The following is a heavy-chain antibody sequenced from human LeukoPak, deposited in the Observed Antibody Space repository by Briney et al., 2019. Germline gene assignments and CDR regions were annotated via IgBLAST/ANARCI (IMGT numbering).Heavy chain of an antibody. Sequence: GGSLRLSCAASGFTFSTYDMNWVRQAPGKGLECLSWLSSSSADSYYAVSVKGRFTISRDNAKNSLYLQMNSLSDEDTAIYYCARVGQYYDAVTGDYVHSTIDYWGQGTLVSVSS. D-gene: IGHD3-9*01. CDR3: ARVGQYYDAVTGDYVHSTIDY. V-gene: IGHV3-48*02. CDR2: LSSSSADS. CDR1: GFTFSTYD. J-gene: IGHJ4*02.